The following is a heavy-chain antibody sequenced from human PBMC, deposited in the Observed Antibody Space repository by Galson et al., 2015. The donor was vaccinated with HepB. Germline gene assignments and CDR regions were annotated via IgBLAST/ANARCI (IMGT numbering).Heavy chain of an antibody. J-gene: IGHJ6*02. CDR2: IIPIFGTA. V-gene: IGHV1-69*05. CDR1: GGTFSSYA. CDR3: ARGDGDYYYYGMDV. Sequence: SVKVSCKASGGTFSSYAISWVRQAPGQGLEWMGGIIPIFGTANYAQKFQGRVTMTRDTSTSTVYMELGSLRSEDTAVYYCARGDGDYYYYGMDVWGQGTTVTVSS. D-gene: IGHD3-16*01.